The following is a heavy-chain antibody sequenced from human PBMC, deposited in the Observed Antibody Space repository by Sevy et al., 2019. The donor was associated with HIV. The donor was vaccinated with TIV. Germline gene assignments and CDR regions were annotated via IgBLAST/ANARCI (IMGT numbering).Heavy chain of an antibody. CDR1: GFTFSANW. Sequence: GGSLRLSCAAPGFTFSANWMNWVRQAPGKGLEWVANIKGDGSDKHYVDSVEGRFTISRDNAKNLLYLQMNSLRVEDTAVYYCARETFGRFESWGQGTLVTVSS. V-gene: IGHV3-7*01. CDR2: IKGDGSDK. J-gene: IGHJ4*02. CDR3: ARETFGRFES. D-gene: IGHD3-16*01.